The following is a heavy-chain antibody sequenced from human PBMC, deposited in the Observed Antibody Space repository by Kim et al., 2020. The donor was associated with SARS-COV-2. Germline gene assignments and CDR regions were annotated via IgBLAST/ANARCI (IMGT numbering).Heavy chain of an antibody. CDR1: GGSFSGYY. Sequence: SETLSLTCAVYGGSFSGYYWSWIRQPPGKGLEWIGEINHSGSTNYNPSLKSRVTISVDTSKNQFSLKLSSVTAADTAVYYCARAGYCSGGSCYLIGYWGQGTLVTVSS. J-gene: IGHJ4*02. CDR3: ARAGYCSGGSCYLIGY. V-gene: IGHV4-34*01. CDR2: INHSGST. D-gene: IGHD2-15*01.